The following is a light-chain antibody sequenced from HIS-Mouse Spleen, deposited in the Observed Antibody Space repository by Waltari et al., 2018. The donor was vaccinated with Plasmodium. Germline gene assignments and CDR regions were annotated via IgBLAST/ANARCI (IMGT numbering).Light chain of an antibody. J-gene: IGLJ3*02. CDR3: YSTDSSGNHSRV. Sequence: SYELTQPPSVSVSPGHTARITCSGDALPQKYAYWYQQKSGQAPVMVIYEDSKRPAGIPERFSGSSSGTMATLTISGAQVEDEADYYCYSTDSSGNHSRVFGGGTKLTVL. CDR1: ALPQKY. V-gene: IGLV3-10*01. CDR2: EDS.